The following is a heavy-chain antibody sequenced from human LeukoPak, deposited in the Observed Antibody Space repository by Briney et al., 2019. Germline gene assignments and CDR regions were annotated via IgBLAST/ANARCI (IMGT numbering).Heavy chain of an antibody. D-gene: IGHD3-3*01. Sequence: PSETLSLTCTVSGGSISSSSYYWGWIRQPPGKGLEWIGSIYYSGSTYYNPSLKSRVTISVDTSKNQFSLKLSSVTAADTAVYYCARLNWSGYYADYWGQGTLVTVSS. CDR3: ARLNWSGYYADY. CDR1: GGSISSSSYY. V-gene: IGHV4-39*01. J-gene: IGHJ4*02. CDR2: IYYSGST.